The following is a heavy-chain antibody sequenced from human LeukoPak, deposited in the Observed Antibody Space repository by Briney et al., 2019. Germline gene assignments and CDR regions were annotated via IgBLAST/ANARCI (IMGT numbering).Heavy chain of an antibody. CDR1: GYSFTSYW. CDR2: IYPGDSDT. Sequence: GESLKISCKGSGYSFTSYWIGWVHQMPGKGLEWMGIIYPGDSDTRYSPSFQGQVTISADKSISTAYLQWSSLKASDTAMYYCARQRWRRDGYVDYWGQGTLVTVSS. J-gene: IGHJ4*02. CDR3: ARQRWRRDGYVDY. V-gene: IGHV5-51*07. D-gene: IGHD5-24*01.